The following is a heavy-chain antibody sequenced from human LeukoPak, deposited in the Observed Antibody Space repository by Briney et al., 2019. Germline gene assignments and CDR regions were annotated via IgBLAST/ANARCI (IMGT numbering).Heavy chain of an antibody. CDR2: IKKTGSET. D-gene: IGHD2-15*01. CDR3: AREDGYCSGGNCYSYFDS. V-gene: IGHV3-7*01. CDR1: GFTFSHFW. Sequence: GGSLRLSCAASGFTFSHFWMSWVRQAPGKGLEWVAYIKKTGSETYYVDSVKGRFTITRDNTRNSLFLQMYSLRAEDTAVYFCAREDGYCSGGNCYSYFDSWGQGALVTVSS. J-gene: IGHJ4*02.